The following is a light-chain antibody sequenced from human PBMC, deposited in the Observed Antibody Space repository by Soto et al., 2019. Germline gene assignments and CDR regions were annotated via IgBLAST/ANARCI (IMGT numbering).Light chain of an antibody. J-gene: IGLJ1*01. CDR1: SSNIGAGYD. CDR2: GNS. Sequence: QSVLTQPPSVSGAPGQRVTISCTGSSSNIGAGYDVHWYQQLPGTAPKLLIYGNSNQPSGVPDRFSGSKSGTSASLAITGLQAEDEADDYCQSYDSSLSGYVFGTGTKLTVL. CDR3: QSYDSSLSGYV. V-gene: IGLV1-40*01.